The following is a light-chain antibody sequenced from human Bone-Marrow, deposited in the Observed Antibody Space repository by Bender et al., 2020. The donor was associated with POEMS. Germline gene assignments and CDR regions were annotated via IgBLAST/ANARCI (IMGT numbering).Light chain of an antibody. CDR2: DVR. J-gene: IGLJ2*01. V-gene: IGLV2-14*03. Sequence: QSALTQPASVSGSPGQSITISCTGSSSDVGGYTYVSWYQQHPGKAPRLIIFDVRHRPSGVSDRFSGSRSGNTASLTISGLQAEDEADYFCSFSSYTRSMSSFGGGTRLTVL. CDR1: SSDVGGYTY. CDR3: SFSSYTRSMSS.